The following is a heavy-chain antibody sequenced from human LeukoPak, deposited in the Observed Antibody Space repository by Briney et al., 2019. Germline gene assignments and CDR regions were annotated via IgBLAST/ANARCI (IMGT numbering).Heavy chain of an antibody. CDR1: GGSFSGYY. J-gene: IGHJ6*03. CDR3: PRGRPIKQQLPGGMDV. D-gene: IGHD3-16*01. V-gene: IGHV4-34*01. Sequence: PSETLSLTCAVYGGSFSGYYWSWIRQPPGKGLEWIGEINHSGSTNYNPSLKSRVTISVDTSKNQFSLKLSSVTAADTAVYYCPRGRPIKQQLPGGMDVWGKGTTVTVSS. CDR2: INHSGST.